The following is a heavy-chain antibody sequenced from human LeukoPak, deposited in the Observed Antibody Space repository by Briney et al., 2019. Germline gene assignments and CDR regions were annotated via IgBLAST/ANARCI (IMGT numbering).Heavy chain of an antibody. CDR3: AKDWYHTETVMVRTGYFDL. CDR1: GFTLDDYA. J-gene: IGHJ2*01. D-gene: IGHD5-18*01. Sequence: GGSLRLSCAASGFTLDDYAMHWVRHTPGKGLEWVSGISWNSGSIVYADSVKGRFTISRDNAKNSLYLQMNSLRTEDTAFYYCAKDWYHTETVMVRTGYFDLWGRGTLVTVSS. V-gene: IGHV3-9*01. CDR2: ISWNSGSI.